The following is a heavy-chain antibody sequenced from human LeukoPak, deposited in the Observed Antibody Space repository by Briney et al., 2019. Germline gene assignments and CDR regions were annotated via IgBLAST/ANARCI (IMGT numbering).Heavy chain of an antibody. CDR2: ISGSGGST. Sequence: GGSLRFSCAASGFTFSNYAMSWVRQAPGKGLEWVSAISGSGGSTYYADSVKGRFTISRDNSKNTLYLQMNSLRAEDTALYYCAKPRDYYNYYYGMDVWGQGTTVTVSS. CDR1: GFTFSNYA. D-gene: IGHD3-10*01. CDR3: AKPRDYYNYYYGMDV. V-gene: IGHV3-23*01. J-gene: IGHJ6*02.